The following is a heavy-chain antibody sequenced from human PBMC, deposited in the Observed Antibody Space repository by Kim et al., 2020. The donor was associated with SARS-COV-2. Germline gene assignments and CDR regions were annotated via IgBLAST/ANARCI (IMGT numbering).Heavy chain of an antibody. V-gene: IGHV4-61*02. Sequence: SETLSLTCTVSGGSISSGSYYWSWIRQPAGKGLEWIGRIYTSGSTNYNPSLKSRVTISVDTSKNQFSLKLSSVTAADTAVYYCARGGVRNWFDPWGQGTLVTVSS. CDR3: ARGGVRNWFDP. D-gene: IGHD2-21*01. J-gene: IGHJ5*02. CDR2: IYTSGST. CDR1: GGSISSGSYY.